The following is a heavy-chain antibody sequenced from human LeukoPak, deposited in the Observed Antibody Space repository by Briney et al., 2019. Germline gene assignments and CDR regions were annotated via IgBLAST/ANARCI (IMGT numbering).Heavy chain of an antibody. CDR1: GYSISSGYY. CDR2: IYHSGST. J-gene: IGHJ5*02. Sequence: SETLSLTCTVSGYSISSGYYWAWIRQSPGKGLEWIGSIYHSGSTYYNPSLKSRVTISVDTSKNQFSLKLSSVTAADTAVYYCARGGYSYGLNWFDPWGQGTLVTVSS. CDR3: ARGGYSYGLNWFDP. D-gene: IGHD5-18*01. V-gene: IGHV4-38-2*02.